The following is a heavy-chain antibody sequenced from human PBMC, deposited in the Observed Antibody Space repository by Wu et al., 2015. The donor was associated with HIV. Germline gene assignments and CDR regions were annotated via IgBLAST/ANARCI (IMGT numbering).Heavy chain of an antibody. CDR1: GGTFSSFS. Sequence: QVQLVQSGAEVKKPGSSVRVSCQASGGTFSSFSISWVRQAPGQGLEWMGGIIPLFDTAHYAQKFRDRVTMTTDESTTTAYMELTSLRSEDTAIYYCARDLGAGGYRLGYWGQGTLVTVSS. CDR3: ARDLGAGGYRLGY. V-gene: IGHV1-69*05. J-gene: IGHJ4*02. CDR2: IIPLFDTA. D-gene: IGHD5-12*01.